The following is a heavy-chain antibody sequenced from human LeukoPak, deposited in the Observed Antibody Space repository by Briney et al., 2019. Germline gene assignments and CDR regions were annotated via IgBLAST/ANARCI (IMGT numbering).Heavy chain of an antibody. D-gene: IGHD3-10*01. CDR2: IFYSGST. J-gene: IGHJ3*02. CDR1: GGSIRSYY. Sequence: SETLSLTCTVSGGSIRSYYWSWIRRPPGKGLEWIGNIFYSGSTYYSPSLKSRVTISLDTSRNQFSLKLNSVTAADTAVYYCAKSNGYGLVDIWGQGTMVTVSS. V-gene: IGHV4-59*12. CDR3: AKSNGYGLVDI.